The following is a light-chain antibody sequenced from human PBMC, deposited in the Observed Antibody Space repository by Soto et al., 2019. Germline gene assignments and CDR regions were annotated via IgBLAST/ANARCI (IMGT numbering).Light chain of an antibody. CDR2: EVS. V-gene: IGLV2-23*02. CDR1: SSDVGNYNP. J-gene: IGLJ1*01. CDR3: CSYAGSSTPLI. Sequence: QSVLTQPASVSGSPGQSITISCTGTSSDVGNYNPVSWYQQHPGKAPKLMIYEVSKWPSGVSNRFSGSKSGNTASLTISGLQAEDEADYYCCSYAGSSTPLIFGTGTKVTVL.